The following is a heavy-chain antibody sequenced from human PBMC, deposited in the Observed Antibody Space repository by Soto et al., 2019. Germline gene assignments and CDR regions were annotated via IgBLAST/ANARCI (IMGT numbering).Heavy chain of an antibody. J-gene: IGHJ6*02. V-gene: IGHV1-18*01. Sequence: ASVKVSCKASGYTFTSYGISWVRQAPGQGLEWMGWISAYNGNTNYAQKLQGRVTMTTDTSTSTAYMELRSLRSDDTAVYYCARDPSDIVVVSTGGMEVWGQGTTVTVSS. D-gene: IGHD2-15*01. CDR3: ARDPSDIVVVSTGGMEV. CDR2: ISAYNGNT. CDR1: GYTFTSYG.